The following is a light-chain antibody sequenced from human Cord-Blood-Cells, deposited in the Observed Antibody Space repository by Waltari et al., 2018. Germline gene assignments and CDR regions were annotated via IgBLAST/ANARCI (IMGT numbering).Light chain of an antibody. CDR2: LGS. CDR1: QSLLHSNGYNY. V-gene: IGKV2-28*01. Sequence: DIVMTQSPLSLPVTPGEPASISCRSSQSLLHSNGYNYLDWYLQKPGQSPQLLIYLGSNRASGVPDRLSGSGSGIDVTLKISRVEAEDVGVYYCMQALQTPFTVGPGTKVDIK. CDR3: MQALQTPFT. J-gene: IGKJ3*01.